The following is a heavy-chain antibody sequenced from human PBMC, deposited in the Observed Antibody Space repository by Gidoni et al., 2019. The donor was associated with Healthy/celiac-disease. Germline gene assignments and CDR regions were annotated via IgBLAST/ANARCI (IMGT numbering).Heavy chain of an antibody. D-gene: IGHD2-15*01. V-gene: IGHV4-31*03. CDR3: ARDYCRGGSCHFDY. J-gene: IGHJ4*02. CDR1: AGSILSGCYY. CDR2: IYYLGST. Sequence: QVQLQESGPGLVKPSQTLSHTCTVSAGSILSGCYYGSWIPHHPGKGREWIGYIYYLGSTYYNPSRNNRVTIAGDTSKNQFSLKLSAVTAADTAVYYCARDYCRGGSCHFDYWGQGTLVTVAS.